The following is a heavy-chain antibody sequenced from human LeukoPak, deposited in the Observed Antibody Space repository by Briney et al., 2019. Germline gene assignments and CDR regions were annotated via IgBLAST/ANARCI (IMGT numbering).Heavy chain of an antibody. CDR2: INPNSGGA. J-gene: IGHJ4*02. Sequence: ASVKLSCKASGYTFTSYYMHWVRHAPGQGLQLMGWINPNSGGANYAQKFQGRVTMTGDTSISTAYMELSRLRSDDTAVYYCARGANPANFLAGYFGYWGQGTLVTVSS. CDR3: ARGANPANFLAGYFGY. V-gene: IGHV1-2*02. CDR1: GYTFTSYY. D-gene: IGHD3/OR15-3a*01.